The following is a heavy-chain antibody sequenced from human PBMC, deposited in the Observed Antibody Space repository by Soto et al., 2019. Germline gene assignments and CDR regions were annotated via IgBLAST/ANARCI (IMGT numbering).Heavy chain of an antibody. CDR2: ISANNGNR. V-gene: IGHV1-18*01. J-gene: IGHJ4*02. CDR1: GYTFTSYG. D-gene: IGHD6-13*01. Sequence: QVQLVQSGAEVKKPGASVKVSCKASGYTFTSYGISWVRQAPGQGREWMGWISANNGNRNYAQKLQGSVTMTTDTSTRTAYMEMRLLRSDDTAVSYCASAAAGGLLEYCGQVTLFTVSS. CDR3: ASAAAGGLLEY.